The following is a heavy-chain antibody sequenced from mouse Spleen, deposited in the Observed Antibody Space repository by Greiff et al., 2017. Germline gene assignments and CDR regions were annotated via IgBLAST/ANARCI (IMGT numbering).Heavy chain of an antibody. D-gene: IGHD2-1*01. CDR2: ILPGSGST. Sequence: QVQLKESGAELMKPGASVKLSCKATGYTFTGYWIEWVKQRPGHGLEWIGEILPGSGSTNYNEKFKGKATFTADTSSNTAYMQLSSLTTEDSAIYYCASVYYGNYGYYYAMDYWGQGTSVTVSS. CDR1: GYTFTGYW. CDR3: ASVYYGNYGYYYAMDY. V-gene: IGHV1-9*01. J-gene: IGHJ4*01.